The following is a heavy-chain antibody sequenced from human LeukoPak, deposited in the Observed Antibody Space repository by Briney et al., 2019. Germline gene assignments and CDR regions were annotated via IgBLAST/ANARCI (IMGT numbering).Heavy chain of an antibody. Sequence: SETLSLTCAVYGGSFSGYYWSWIRQPPGKGLEWVREINHSGSTNYNPSLKSRVTISVDTTKNQFSLKLSSVTAADTAVYYCARVGCSSTSCYNWFDPWGQGTLVTVSS. D-gene: IGHD2-2*01. J-gene: IGHJ5*02. CDR2: INHSGST. CDR1: GGSFSGYY. CDR3: ARVGCSSTSCYNWFDP. V-gene: IGHV4-34*01.